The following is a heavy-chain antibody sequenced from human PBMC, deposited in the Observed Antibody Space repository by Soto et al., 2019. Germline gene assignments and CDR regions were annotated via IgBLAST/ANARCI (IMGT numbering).Heavy chain of an antibody. J-gene: IGHJ4*02. Sequence: EVQLVESGGGLVKPGGSPRLSCAASGFTFSTYSMNWVRQAPGKGLEWISSISSSGGSVSYAESVKGRFTISRDNAKNSLYLQMDSLRAEDTAVYYCARGRSINTNMDYWGQGTLVTVSS. CDR2: ISSSGGSV. CDR1: GFTFSTYS. V-gene: IGHV3-21*01. D-gene: IGHD2-2*01. CDR3: ARGRSINTNMDY.